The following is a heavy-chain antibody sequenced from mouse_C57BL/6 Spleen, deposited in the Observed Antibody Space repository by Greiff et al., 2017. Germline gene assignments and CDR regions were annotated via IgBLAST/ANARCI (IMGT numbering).Heavy chain of an antibody. CDR3: ARSSFYGSSYDYAMDY. J-gene: IGHJ4*01. CDR2: IYPRSGNT. Sequence: VKLQQSGAELARPGASVKLSCKASGYTFTSYGISWVKQRTGQGLEWIGEIYPRSGNTYYNEKFKGKATLTADKSSSTAYMELRSLTSEDSAVYFCARSSFYGSSYDYAMDYWGQGTSVTVSS. CDR1: GYTFTSYG. V-gene: IGHV1-81*01. D-gene: IGHD1-1*01.